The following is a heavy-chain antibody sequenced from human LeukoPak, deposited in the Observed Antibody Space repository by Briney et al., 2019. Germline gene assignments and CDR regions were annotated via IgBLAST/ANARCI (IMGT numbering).Heavy chain of an antibody. CDR3: ARGRVGATRETIDY. D-gene: IGHD1-26*01. J-gene: IGHJ4*02. Sequence: PGGSLRLSCAASGLTISDSWIHWVRQAPGKGLMWVSRLASDETNKIYADSVKGRFTISRDNAKNTLYLQMNSLRAEDTAVYYCARGRVGATRETIDYWGQGTLVTVSS. CDR2: LASDETNK. V-gene: IGHV3-74*01. CDR1: GLTISDSW.